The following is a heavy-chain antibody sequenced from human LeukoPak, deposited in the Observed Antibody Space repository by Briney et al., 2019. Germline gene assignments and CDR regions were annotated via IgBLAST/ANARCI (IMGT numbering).Heavy chain of an antibody. V-gene: IGHV3-48*02. CDR1: GFTFSSYS. CDR3: ARDRGSYSNGWSNWFDP. D-gene: IGHD6-19*01. J-gene: IGHJ5*02. CDR2: ISSSSSTI. Sequence: GGSLRLSCAASGFTFSSYSMNWVRQAPGKGLEWVSYISSSSSTIYYADSVKGRFTISRDNAKNSLYLQMNSLRDEDTAVYYCARDRGSYSNGWSNWFDPWGQGTLVTVSS.